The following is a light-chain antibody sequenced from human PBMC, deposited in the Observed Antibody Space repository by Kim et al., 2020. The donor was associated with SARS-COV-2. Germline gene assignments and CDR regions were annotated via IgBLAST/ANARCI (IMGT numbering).Light chain of an antibody. CDR2: QDN. CDR3: QAWDSSTYV. J-gene: IGLJ1*01. Sequence: SSELTQPPSVSVSPGQTASITCSGDKLGDKYACWYQQKPGQSPVLVIYQDNKRPSGIPERFSGSNSGNTATLIISGTQAMDEADYYCQAWDSSTYVFGTG. CDR1: KLGDKY. V-gene: IGLV3-1*01.